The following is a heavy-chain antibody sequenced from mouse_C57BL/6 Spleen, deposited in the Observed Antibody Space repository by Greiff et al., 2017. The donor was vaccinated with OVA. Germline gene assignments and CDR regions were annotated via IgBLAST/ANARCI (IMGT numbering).Heavy chain of an antibody. CDR2: IDPSDSYT. V-gene: IGHV1-69*01. J-gene: IGHJ1*03. D-gene: IGHD1-1*01. CDR1: GYTFTSYW. CDR3: ARRFYYYGSGWYVGV. Sequence: QVQLQQPGPELVMPGASVKLSCKASGYTFTSYWMHWVKQRPGQGLEWIGEIDPSDSYTNYNQKFKGKSTLTVDKSSSTAYMQLSSLTSEDSAVYYGARRFYYYGSGWYVGVWGTGTTVTV.